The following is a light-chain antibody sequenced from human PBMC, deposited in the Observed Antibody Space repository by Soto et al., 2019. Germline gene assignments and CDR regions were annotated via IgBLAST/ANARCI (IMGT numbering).Light chain of an antibody. CDR3: QQYNNWPPT. J-gene: IGKJ5*01. Sequence: EIVMTQSPATLSVSPGERATLSCRASQSVSSSYLAWYQQKPGQAPRLLIYGASSRATGIPDRFSGSGSGTDFTLTISSLQSEDFAVYYCQQYNNWPPTFGQGTRLEIK. CDR2: GAS. V-gene: IGKV3D-15*01. CDR1: QSVSSSY.